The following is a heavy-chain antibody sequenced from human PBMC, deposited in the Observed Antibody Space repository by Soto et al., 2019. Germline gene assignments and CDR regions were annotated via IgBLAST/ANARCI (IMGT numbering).Heavy chain of an antibody. J-gene: IGHJ5*02. V-gene: IGHV3-7*01. D-gene: IGHD3-16*01. CDR1: GFTFSSYW. Sequence: GGSLRLSCAASGFTFSSYWMSWVRQAPGKGLEWVANIKQDGSEKYYVDSVKGRFTISRDNAKNSLYLQMYSLRAEDTAVYYCARSSYYDYIWGNGWFDPWGQGTLVTVSS. CDR2: IKQDGSEK. CDR3: ARSSYYDYIWGNGWFDP.